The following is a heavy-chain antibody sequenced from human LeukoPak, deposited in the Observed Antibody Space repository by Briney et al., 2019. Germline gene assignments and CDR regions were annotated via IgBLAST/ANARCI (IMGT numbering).Heavy chain of an antibody. V-gene: IGHV3-30*03. J-gene: IGHJ5*02. CDR2: ISYDGSNK. CDR1: GFTFSSYG. CDR3: ARDSRMNYYAS. D-gene: IGHD3-3*01. Sequence: PGGSLRLSCAASGFTFSSYGMHWVRQAPGKGLEWVAVISYDGSNKYYADSVKGRFTISRDNSKNTLYLQMNSLRAEDTAMYYCARDSRMNYYASWGRGTLVTVSS.